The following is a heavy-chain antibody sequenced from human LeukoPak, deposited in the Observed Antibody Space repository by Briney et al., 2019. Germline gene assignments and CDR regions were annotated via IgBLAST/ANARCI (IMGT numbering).Heavy chain of an antibody. CDR3: ARDAPVLRYFDTHYYYYMDV. J-gene: IGHJ6*03. CDR2: INHSGST. D-gene: IGHD3-9*01. Sequence: SETLSLTCAVYGGSFSGYYWSWIRQPPGKGLEWIGEINHSGSTNYNPSLKSRVTISVDTSKNQFSLKLSSVTAADTAVYYCARDAPVLRYFDTHYYYYMDVWGKGTTVTISS. V-gene: IGHV4-34*01. CDR1: GGSFSGYY.